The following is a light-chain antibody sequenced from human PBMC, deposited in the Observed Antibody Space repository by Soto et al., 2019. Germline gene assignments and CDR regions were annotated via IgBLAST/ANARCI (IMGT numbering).Light chain of an antibody. CDR2: EVS. Sequence: SALTQPASVSGSPGQSITISCTGTSSDVGGYNYVSWYQQHPGKAPKLMIYEVSYRPSGVSNRFSGSKSGNTASLTISGLQAEDEADYYCCSYTTSSTYVFGTGTKVTV. V-gene: IGLV2-14*01. CDR1: SSDVGGYNY. CDR3: CSYTTSSTYV. J-gene: IGLJ1*01.